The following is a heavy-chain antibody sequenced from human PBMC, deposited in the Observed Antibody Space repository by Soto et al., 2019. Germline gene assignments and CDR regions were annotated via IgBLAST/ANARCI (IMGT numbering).Heavy chain of an antibody. Sequence: SVKVSCKASGGTFSSYAISWVRQAPGQGLEWMGGIIPIFGTANYAQKFQGRVTITADESTSTAYMELSSLRSEDTAVYYCARAMISFGGVIVTQYYFDYWGQGTLVTVSS. V-gene: IGHV1-69*13. D-gene: IGHD3-16*02. J-gene: IGHJ4*02. CDR3: ARAMISFGGVIVTQYYFDY. CDR2: IIPIFGTA. CDR1: GGTFSSYA.